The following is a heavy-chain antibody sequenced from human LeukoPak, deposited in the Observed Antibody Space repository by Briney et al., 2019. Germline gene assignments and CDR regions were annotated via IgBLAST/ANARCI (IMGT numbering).Heavy chain of an antibody. CDR1: GFTFSSYA. CDR2: ISYDGSNK. J-gene: IGHJ6*02. Sequence: PGRSLRLSCAASGFTFSSYAMHWVRQAPGKGLEWVAVISYDGSNKYYADSVKGRFTISRDNSKNTLYLQMNSLRAEDTAVYYCAREISASLYGSGSYSPRYGMDVWGQGTTVTVSS. D-gene: IGHD3-10*01. V-gene: IGHV3-30-3*01. CDR3: AREISASLYGSGSYSPRYGMDV.